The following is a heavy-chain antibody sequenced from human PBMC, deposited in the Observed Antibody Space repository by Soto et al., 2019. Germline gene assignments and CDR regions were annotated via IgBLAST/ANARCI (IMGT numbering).Heavy chain of an antibody. CDR2: IYYGGGT. J-gene: IGHJ6*02. D-gene: IGHD3-10*01. CDR1: GGSISSYY. CDR3: ARDKAGYGSGSYYSPYYYYHYGMDV. V-gene: IGHV4-59*01. Sequence: ASETLSLTCTVSGGSISSYYWNWIRQPPGKGLEWIGDIYYGGGTNYNPSLKSRVTLSVDTSKNQFSLKLSSVTAADTAVYYCARDKAGYGSGSYYSPYYYYHYGMDVWGQGTTGTVSS.